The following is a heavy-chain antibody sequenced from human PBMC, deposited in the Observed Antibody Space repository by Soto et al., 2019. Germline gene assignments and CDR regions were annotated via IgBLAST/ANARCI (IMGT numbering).Heavy chain of an antibody. CDR3: ARDPTDSRTSDY. D-gene: IGHD3-22*01. J-gene: IGHJ4*02. CDR2: IYSDGRT. CDR1: GFTVSNNY. V-gene: IGHV3-66*01. Sequence: GGSLRLSCAASGFTVSNNYLSWVRQAPGKGLEWVSVIYSDGRTYYADSVKGRFTISRDNSKNTLYLQMISLRVEDTAVYYCARDPTDSRTSDYWGQGTLVTVSS.